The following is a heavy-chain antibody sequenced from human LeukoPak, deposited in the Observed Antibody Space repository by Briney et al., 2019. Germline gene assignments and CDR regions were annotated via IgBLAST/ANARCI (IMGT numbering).Heavy chain of an antibody. D-gene: IGHD3-22*01. Sequence: GESLKISCKGSGYSFTSYWIGWVRQMPGKGLEWMGIIYPGDSDTRYSPSFQGQVTISADKSISTAYLQWSSLKASDTAMYSCARLPRDYYDSSGYYWRYFDYWGQGTLVTVSS. V-gene: IGHV5-51*01. J-gene: IGHJ4*02. CDR3: ARLPRDYYDSSGYYWRYFDY. CDR1: GYSFTSYW. CDR2: IYPGDSDT.